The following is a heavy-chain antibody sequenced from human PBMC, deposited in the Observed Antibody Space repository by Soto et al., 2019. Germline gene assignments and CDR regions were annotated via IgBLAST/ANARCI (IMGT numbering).Heavy chain of an antibody. CDR3: SRAIYRSVTMDQNLGAMDV. V-gene: IGHV4-4*02. Sequence: PSETLSLTCAVSGGSISSGGYSWSWVRQPPGKGLEWIGEIYHSGSTNYNPSLKSRVTISIDKSKNLFFLNLSSVTAADTAVYYCSRAIYRSVTMDQNLGAMDVWGQGTTVTRLL. D-gene: IGHD3-10*01. J-gene: IGHJ6*01. CDR1: GGSISSGGYS. CDR2: IYHSGST.